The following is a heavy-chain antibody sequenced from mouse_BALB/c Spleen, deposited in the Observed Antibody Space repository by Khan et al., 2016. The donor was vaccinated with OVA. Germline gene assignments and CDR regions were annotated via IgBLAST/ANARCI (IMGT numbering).Heavy chain of an antibody. V-gene: IGHV5-15*02. CDR2: VSSLAYNF. Sequence: EVELVESGGGLVQPGGSRKLSCAASGFTFSDYGMAWVRQAPGKGPEWVAFVSSLAYNFYYADTVTGRFTLSRENAKNTLYLEMSSLRDGDTAMYYCARGGKGGFDYWGQGTLVTVSA. J-gene: IGHJ3*01. CDR1: GFTFSDYG. CDR3: ARGGKGGFDY.